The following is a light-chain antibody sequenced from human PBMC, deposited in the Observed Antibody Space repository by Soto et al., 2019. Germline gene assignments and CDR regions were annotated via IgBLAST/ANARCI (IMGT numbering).Light chain of an antibody. J-gene: IGKJ1*01. CDR3: QQYGSSPSWT. V-gene: IGKV3-20*01. CDR2: GAS. Sequence: EIVLTQSPGTLSLSPGERATLSCRASQSVSSSYLAWYQQKPGQAPRLLIYGASRRATGIPDRFSGSGSGSDFTLTISRLEPEDFAVYYCQQYGSSPSWTFGQGTKVDNQ. CDR1: QSVSSSY.